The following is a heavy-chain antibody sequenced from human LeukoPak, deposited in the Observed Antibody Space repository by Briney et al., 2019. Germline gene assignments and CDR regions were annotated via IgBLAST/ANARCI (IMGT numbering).Heavy chain of an antibody. J-gene: IGHJ4*02. CDR1: GFTFDDYG. CDR3: ARDSEYQMFDY. CDR2: INWNGGST. V-gene: IGHV3-20*04. D-gene: IGHD2-2*01. Sequence: GGSLRLSCAASGFTFDDYGMSWGRQAPGKGLEWVSGINWNGGSTAYADSVKGRFTISRDNAKNSLYLQMNSLRAEDTALYYCARDSEYQMFDYWGQGTLVTVSS.